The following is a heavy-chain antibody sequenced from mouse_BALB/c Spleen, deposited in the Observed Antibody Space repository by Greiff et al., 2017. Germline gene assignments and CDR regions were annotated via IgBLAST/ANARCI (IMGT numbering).Heavy chain of an antibody. CDR3: ARGKNGNFFAY. J-gene: IGHJ3*01. Sequence: EVKLVESGGGLVQPGGSRKLSCAASGFTFSSFGMKWVRQAPEKGLEWVAYISSGSSTIYYADTVKGRFTISRDNPKNTLFLQMTSLRSEDTAMYYCARGKNGNFFAYWGQGTLVTVSA. D-gene: IGHD2-1*01. CDR1: GFTFSSFG. V-gene: IGHV5-17*02. CDR2: ISSGSSTI.